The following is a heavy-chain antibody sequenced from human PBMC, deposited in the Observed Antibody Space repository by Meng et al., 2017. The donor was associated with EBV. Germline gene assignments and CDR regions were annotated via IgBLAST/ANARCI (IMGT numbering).Heavy chain of an antibody. J-gene: IGHJ4*02. CDR1: EFTFTSAG. D-gene: IGHD1-26*01. V-gene: IGHV3-15*02. CDR2: IRNQVDGRTA. Sequence: VSRVEWWGSVSKPGASLKLCGPATEFTFTSAGMNWVRQPPGKGLKWVGSIRNQVDGRTADYSAPVKGRFTISRDDSKHTLYLQMNSLKIEDSAVYYWTTDEGGSRFWGQGTLVTVFS. CDR3: TTDEGGSRF.